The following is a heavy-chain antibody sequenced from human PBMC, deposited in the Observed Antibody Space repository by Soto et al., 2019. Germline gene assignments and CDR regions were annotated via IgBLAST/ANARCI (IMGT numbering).Heavy chain of an antibody. CDR1: GFSLTTTRMG. V-gene: IGHV2-5*02. J-gene: IGHJ4*02. CDR3: AHAGDIDLLSFDR. Sequence: QITLKASGPPLVRPAQTLTLTCAFSGFSLTTTRMGVAWIRQPPGKALEWLALIYWDDDKRYSPSLKNRLTVSKDTSTNRVVLTITNISPADTGTDVCAHAGDIDLLSFDRWGPGSLVTVSS. CDR2: IYWDDDK. D-gene: IGHD2-15*01.